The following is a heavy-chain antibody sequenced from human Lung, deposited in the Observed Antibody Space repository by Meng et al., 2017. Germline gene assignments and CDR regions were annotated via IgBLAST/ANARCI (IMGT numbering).Heavy chain of an antibody. CDR3: ARDKPPNDV. J-gene: IGHJ2*01. CDR2: MSFDGAQI. Sequence: EELGESGGGVVQPGGSLRLSCAASGFTFNTYAMHWVRQAPGKGLEWVSLMSFDGAQIYYSDSVRGRFTISRDNSKNTLYLQMNSLRAEDTAVYYCARDKPPNDVWGRGTLVTVSS. V-gene: IGHV3-30*01. CDR1: GFTFNTYA.